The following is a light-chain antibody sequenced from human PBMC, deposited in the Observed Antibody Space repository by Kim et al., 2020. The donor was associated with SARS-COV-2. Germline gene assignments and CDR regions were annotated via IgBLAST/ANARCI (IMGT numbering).Light chain of an antibody. Sequence: SVSPGQTAGITCFVEKLGYQYACYYQQNPVPPPVLVIYQDSKRPSGIPKRFSGSNSGNTATLTISGTQAIDEADYYCHSWDSSTAGFGGGTQLTVL. CDR2: QDS. CDR3: HSWDSSTAG. CDR1: KLGYQY. V-gene: IGLV3-1*01. J-gene: IGLJ2*01.